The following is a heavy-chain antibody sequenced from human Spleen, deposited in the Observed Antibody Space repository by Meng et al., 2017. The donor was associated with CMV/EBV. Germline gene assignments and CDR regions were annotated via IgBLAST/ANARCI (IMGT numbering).Heavy chain of an antibody. V-gene: IGHV1-2*02. J-gene: IGHJ4*02. Sequence: ASVKVSCKAPAYTFTGYYMHWVRQAPGQGLEWMGWINPNTGGTNYAQKFQGRVTMTRDTSISTAYMYLSRLRSDDTAMYYCARVAYYYVSGGSNYFDYWGQGTLVTVSS. CDR2: INPNTGGT. CDR1: AYTFTGYY. CDR3: ARVAYYYVSGGSNYFDY. D-gene: IGHD3-22*01.